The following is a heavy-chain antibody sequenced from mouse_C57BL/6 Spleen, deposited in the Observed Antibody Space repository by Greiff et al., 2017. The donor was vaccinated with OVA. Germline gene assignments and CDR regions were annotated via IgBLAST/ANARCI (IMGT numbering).Heavy chain of an antibody. CDR2: ISGGGGNT. CDR3: AREEGYYGSSYPFAY. V-gene: IGHV5-9*01. J-gene: IGHJ3*01. D-gene: IGHD1-1*01. Sequence: DVQLVESGGGLVKPGGSLKLSCAASGFTFSSYTMSWVRQTPEKRLEWVATISGGGGNTYYPDSVKGRFTISRANAKNTLYLQMSSLRSEDTALYYCAREEGYYGSSYPFAYWGQGTLVTVSA. CDR1: GFTFSSYT.